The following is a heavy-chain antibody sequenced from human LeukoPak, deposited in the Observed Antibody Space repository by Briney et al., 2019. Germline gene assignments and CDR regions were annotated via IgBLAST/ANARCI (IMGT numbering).Heavy chain of an antibody. CDR3: ARAINYNFDY. CDR1: GFTVGTYW. J-gene: IGHJ4*02. CDR2: INPEGSGT. V-gene: IGHV3-7*04. D-gene: IGHD4-11*01. Sequence: GKSLRLSCAASGFTVGTYWMTWVRQAPGKGLEWVANINPEGSGTYHVDSVKGRFTISRDNAKNSLYLQMVSLRAEDTAVYYCARAINYNFDYWGQGTLVTVSS.